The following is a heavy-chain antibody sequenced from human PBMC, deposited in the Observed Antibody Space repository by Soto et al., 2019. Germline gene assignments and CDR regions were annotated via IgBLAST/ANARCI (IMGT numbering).Heavy chain of an antibody. V-gene: IGHV4-31*03. J-gene: IGHJ3*02. Sequence: QVQLQESGPGLVKPSQTLSLTCTVSGGSISSGGYYWSWIRQHPGKDLEWIGYIYYTGSTYYNPSLKSRVTISVDPSKNQFSLKLSSVTAADTAVYYCATVEDCGGDCPIEAFEIWGQGTMVTVSS. D-gene: IGHD2-21*02. CDR1: GGSISSGGYY. CDR2: IYYTGST. CDR3: ATVEDCGGDCPIEAFEI.